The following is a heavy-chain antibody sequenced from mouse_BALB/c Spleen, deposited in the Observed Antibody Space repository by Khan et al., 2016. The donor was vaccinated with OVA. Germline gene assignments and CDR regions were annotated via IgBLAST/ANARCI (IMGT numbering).Heavy chain of an antibody. CDR3: ARSYGSWAMDY. J-gene: IGHJ4*01. D-gene: IGHD1-1*01. CDR1: GDSITSGF. V-gene: IGHV3-8*02. CDR2: VTYSGNT. Sequence: EVQLQESGPSLVKPSQTLSLTCSVTGDSITSGFWNWIRKFPGNKFEYMGYVTYSGNTYYNPSLKSRISITRDTSKSQYYLQLNSVTTEDTATYFCARSYGSWAMDYWGQGTSGTVA.